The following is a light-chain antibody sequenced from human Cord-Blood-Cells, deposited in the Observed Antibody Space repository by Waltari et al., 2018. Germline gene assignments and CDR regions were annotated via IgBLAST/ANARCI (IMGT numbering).Light chain of an antibody. Sequence: QSALTPPASVSGSPGQSITISCTGTSSDVGRYNLVPWYQQHPGKAPKLMIYEGSKRPSGVSNRFSGSKSGNTASLTISGLQAEDEADYYCCSYAGSSTYVVFGGGTKLTVL. CDR1: SSDVGRYNL. J-gene: IGLJ2*01. V-gene: IGLV2-23*01. CDR3: CSYAGSSTYVV. CDR2: EGS.